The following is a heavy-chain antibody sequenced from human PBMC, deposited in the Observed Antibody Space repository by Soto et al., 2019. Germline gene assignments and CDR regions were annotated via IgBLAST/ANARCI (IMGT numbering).Heavy chain of an antibody. J-gene: IGHJ6*02. D-gene: IGHD2-2*01. CDR3: ARDIVLVPAAIDYYYGMDV. CDR1: GYTFTSYG. CDR2: IIPIFGTA. Sequence: ASVKVSCKASGYTFTSYGISGVRQAPGQGLEWMGGIIPIFGTANYAQKFQGRVTITADESTSTAYMELSSLRSEDTAVYYCARDIVLVPAAIDYYYGMDVWGQGTTVTVSS. V-gene: IGHV1-69*13.